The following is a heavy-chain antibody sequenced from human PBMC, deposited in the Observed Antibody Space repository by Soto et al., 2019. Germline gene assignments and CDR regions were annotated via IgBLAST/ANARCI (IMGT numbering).Heavy chain of an antibody. CDR3: AKGHVQMDV. CDR2: ISSGGGST. V-gene: IGHV3-23*01. CDR1: GLTFRSYP. Sequence: GGSLSLSCAASGLTFRSYPMTWVRQSPGKGLEWVAAISSGGGSTYHADSVKGRFTISRDNSKNTLYLQMNSLRVEDTAVYYCAKGHVQMDVWGQGTTVTVSS. J-gene: IGHJ6*02.